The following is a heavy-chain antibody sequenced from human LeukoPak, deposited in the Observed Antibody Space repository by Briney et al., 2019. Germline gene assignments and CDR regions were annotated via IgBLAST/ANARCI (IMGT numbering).Heavy chain of an antibody. CDR1: GYSFTSYW. D-gene: IGHD5-18*01. Sequence: GESLKISCKGSGYSFTSYWINWVRQMPGKGLGWMGRIDPSDSYTNYSPSFRGHVTVSVDKSINTAYLQWSSLKASDTAMYYCARPGGHSYGYADFDRWGQGTLVTVSS. CDR2: IDPSDSYT. CDR3: ARPGGHSYGYADFDR. J-gene: IGHJ4*02. V-gene: IGHV5-10-1*01.